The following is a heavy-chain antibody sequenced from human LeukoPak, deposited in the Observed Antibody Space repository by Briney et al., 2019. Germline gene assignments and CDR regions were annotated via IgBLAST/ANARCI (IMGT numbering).Heavy chain of an antibody. Sequence: GASVKVSCKASGYTFTSYAMHWVRQAPGQRFEWMGWTNAGNGNTKYSQKFQGRVTITRDTSASTAYMELSSLRSEDTAVYYCARAGRVRGVIIISSHTKNWFDPWGQGTLVTVSS. V-gene: IGHV1-3*01. CDR3: ARAGRVRGVIIISSHTKNWFDP. CDR2: TNAGNGNT. CDR1: GYTFTSYA. J-gene: IGHJ5*02. D-gene: IGHD3-10*01.